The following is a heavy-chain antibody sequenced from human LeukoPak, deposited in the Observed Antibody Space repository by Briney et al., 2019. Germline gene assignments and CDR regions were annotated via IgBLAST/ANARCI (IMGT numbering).Heavy chain of an antibody. J-gene: IGHJ5*02. CDR3: ARGAFGAAASFDP. CDR2: IYYDGSNI. V-gene: IGHV3-30*12. CDR1: GFTFSSYG. Sequence: GGSLRLSCAASGFTFSSYGMHWVRQAPGKGLEWVAIIYYDGSNIYYADSVKGRFTISRDNSKNTVFLQMNSLRAEDTAVYYCARGAFGAAASFDPWGQGTLVIVSS. D-gene: IGHD6-13*01.